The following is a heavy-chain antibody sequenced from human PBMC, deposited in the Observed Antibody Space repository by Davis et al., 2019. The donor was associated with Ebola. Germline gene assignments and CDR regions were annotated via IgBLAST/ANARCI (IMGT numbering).Heavy chain of an antibody. V-gene: IGHV4-59*02. CDR1: GTSVNSDY. CDR2: IFYSGST. Sequence: PSETLSLTCTVSGTSVNSDYWSWIRQPPGKGLEWIGNIFYSGSTNYNPSLKGRVTMSIDTSKNHFSLKLSSVTAADTAVYYCARGGGTYYDNWFDPWGQGTLVTVSS. J-gene: IGHJ5*02. CDR3: ARGGGTYYDNWFDP. D-gene: IGHD3-10*01.